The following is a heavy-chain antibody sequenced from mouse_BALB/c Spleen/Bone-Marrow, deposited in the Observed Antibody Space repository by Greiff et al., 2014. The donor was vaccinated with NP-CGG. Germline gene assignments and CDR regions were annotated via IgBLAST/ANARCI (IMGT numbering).Heavy chain of an antibody. V-gene: IGHV14-4*02. CDR1: DFNIKDYY. CDR2: IDPESGGT. Sequence: VQLQQSGAELVRSGASVRLSCTTSDFNIKDYYIHWVKQRPVQGLEWIGWIDPESGGTEYAPKFQGKATMSADTSSNTAYLQHSSLTTQASAVYSVNSGVRSRSWFAYWGQGTLVTVSA. D-gene: IGHD2-14*01. CDR3: NSGVRSRSWFAY. J-gene: IGHJ3*01.